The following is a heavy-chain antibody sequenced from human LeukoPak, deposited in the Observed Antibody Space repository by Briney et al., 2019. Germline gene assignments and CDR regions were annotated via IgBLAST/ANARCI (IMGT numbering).Heavy chain of an antibody. CDR3: ARDPNDYASFDDY. V-gene: IGHV1-69*06. J-gene: IGHJ4*02. Sequence: GASVKVSCKASGGTFSSYAISWVRQAPGQGLEWMGGIIPIFGTANYAQKFQGRVTITADKSTSTAYMELSSLRSEDTAVYYCARDPNDYASFDDYWGQGTLVTVSS. CDR1: GGTFSSYA. CDR2: IIPIFGTA. D-gene: IGHD4-17*01.